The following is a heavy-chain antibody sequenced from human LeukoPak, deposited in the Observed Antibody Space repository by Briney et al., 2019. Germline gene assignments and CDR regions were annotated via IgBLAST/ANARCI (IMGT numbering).Heavy chain of an antibody. CDR2: IYDSGLT. CDR3: ASGTFDDYGDYDRGDYFDH. J-gene: IGHJ4*02. D-gene: IGHD4-17*01. Sequence: PSEPLSLTCTVSGGSISSSSSCWGWVRQPPGKGPEWIGSIYDSGLTYDNPSLKSRVSISVDPSKSHFSLKVTSVTAADAAVYYCASGTFDDYGDYDRGDYFDHWGQGTLVTVSS. V-gene: IGHV4-39*02. CDR1: GGSISSSSSC.